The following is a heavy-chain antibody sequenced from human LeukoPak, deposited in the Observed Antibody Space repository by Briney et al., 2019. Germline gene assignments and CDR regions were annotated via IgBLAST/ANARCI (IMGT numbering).Heavy chain of an antibody. J-gene: IGHJ4*02. CDR2: ISYDGSNK. D-gene: IGHD3-10*01. Sequence: GRSLRLSCAASGFTISSYGMHWVRQAPGKGLEWVAVISYDGSNKYYADSVKGRFTISRDNSKNTLYLQMNSLRAEDTAVYYCAKDMNYYGSGSYYNRPFDYWGQGTLVTVSS. V-gene: IGHV3-30*18. CDR3: AKDMNYYGSGSYYNRPFDY. CDR1: GFTISSYG.